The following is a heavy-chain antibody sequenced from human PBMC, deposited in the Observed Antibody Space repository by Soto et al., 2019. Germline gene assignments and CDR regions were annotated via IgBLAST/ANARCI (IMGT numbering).Heavy chain of an antibody. D-gene: IGHD3-3*01. Sequence: ASVKVSCKASGYTFTSYAMDWVRQAPGQRLEWMGWINAGNGNTKYSQKFQGRVTITRDTSASTAYMELSSLRSEDTAVYYCARDSYYDFWSGYYTSYYYGMDVWGQGTTVTVSS. V-gene: IGHV1-3*01. CDR2: INAGNGNT. CDR3: ARDSYYDFWSGYYTSYYYGMDV. J-gene: IGHJ6*02. CDR1: GYTFTSYA.